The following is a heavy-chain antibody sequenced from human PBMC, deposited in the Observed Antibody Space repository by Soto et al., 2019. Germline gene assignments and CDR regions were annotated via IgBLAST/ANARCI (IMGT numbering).Heavy chain of an antibody. CDR3: ARLETAPEYSSGGSCPAWFDP. V-gene: IGHV5-10-1*01. CDR1: GYSFTSYW. CDR2: IDPSDSYT. Sequence: LKISCKGSGYSFTSYWISWVRQMPGKGLEWMGRIDPSDSYTNYSPSFQGHVTISADKSISTAYLQWSSLKASDTAMYYCARLETAPEYSSGGSCPAWFDPWGQGTLVTVSS. J-gene: IGHJ5*02. D-gene: IGHD2-15*01.